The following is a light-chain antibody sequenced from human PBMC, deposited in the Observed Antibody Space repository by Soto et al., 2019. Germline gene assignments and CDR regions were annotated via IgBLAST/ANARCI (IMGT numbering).Light chain of an antibody. V-gene: IGKV1-5*03. CDR2: SAS. CDR3: QQYHTYWT. J-gene: IGKJ1*01. Sequence: DIQMTQSPSTLSASVGDRVTITCRASQSVSNWLAWYQQKPGKAPKFLIHSASRLQSGVPSRFSGSGSGTEFTLTISSLQPDDFATYYCQQYHTYWTFGQGTKVDIK. CDR1: QSVSNW.